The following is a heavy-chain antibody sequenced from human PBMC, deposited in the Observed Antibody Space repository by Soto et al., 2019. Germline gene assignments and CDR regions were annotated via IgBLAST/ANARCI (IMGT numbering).Heavy chain of an antibody. D-gene: IGHD1-1*01. CDR2: INSDGSRT. CDR3: ARIGTGYYYMDV. Sequence: EVQLVESGGGLVQPGGSLRLSCAASGFPFSSYWMHWVRQAPGEGLRWVSRINSDGSRTTYADSVKGRITISRDNAKNTVYLQMNSLSAEYTAVYYCARIGTGYYYMDVWGKGTTVTVSS. CDR1: GFPFSSYW. V-gene: IGHV3-74*01. J-gene: IGHJ6*03.